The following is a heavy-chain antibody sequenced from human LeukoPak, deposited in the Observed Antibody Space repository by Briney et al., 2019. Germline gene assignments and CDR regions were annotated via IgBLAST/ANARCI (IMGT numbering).Heavy chain of an antibody. D-gene: IGHD1-1*01. V-gene: IGHV3-21*01. CDR3: ARGTTDAFDI. CDR2: ISSSSSYI. Sequence: GGSLRLSCAASGFTFSSYSMNWVRQAPGKGLEWVSSISSSSSYIYYADSVKGRFTISRDNAKNSLYLQMNSLRVEDTGVYYCARGTTDAFDIWGQGTMVTVSS. J-gene: IGHJ3*02. CDR1: GFTFSSYS.